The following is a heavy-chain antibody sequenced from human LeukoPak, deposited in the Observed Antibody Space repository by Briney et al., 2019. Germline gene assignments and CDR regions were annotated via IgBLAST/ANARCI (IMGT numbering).Heavy chain of an antibody. CDR3: ARDFYGGTPYFDY. CDR1: GYTFTSYY. Sequence: ASVKVSCRASGYTFTSYYMHWVRQAPGQGLEWMGIINPSGGSTSYAQKFQGRVTMTRDTSTSIVYMELSSLRSEDTAVYYCARDFYGGTPYFDYWGQGTLVTVSS. CDR2: INPSGGST. D-gene: IGHD4-23*01. J-gene: IGHJ4*02. V-gene: IGHV1-46*01.